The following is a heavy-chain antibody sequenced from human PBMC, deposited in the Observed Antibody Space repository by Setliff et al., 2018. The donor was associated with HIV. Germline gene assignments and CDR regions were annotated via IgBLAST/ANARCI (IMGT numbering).Heavy chain of an antibody. CDR3: VRDPPLITYGPDHPFDI. CDR1: GGSISSGGYS. J-gene: IGHJ3*02. D-gene: IGHD3-10*01. V-gene: IGHV4-30-2*03. Sequence: SETLSLTCAVSGGSISSGGYSWNWIRQPPGKGLEWIGSIYHGGTTYYNPSLRSRVTISEDTSKNQFSLTLTSVTAADTAVYYCVRDPPLITYGPDHPFDIWGQGTMVTVSS. CDR2: IYHGGTT.